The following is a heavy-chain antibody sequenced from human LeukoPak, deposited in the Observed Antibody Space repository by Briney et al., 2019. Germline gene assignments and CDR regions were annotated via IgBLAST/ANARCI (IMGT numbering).Heavy chain of an antibody. Sequence: PSETLSLTCTVSGGSISSYYWSWIRQPPGKGLEWIGYIYYSGSTNYNPSLKSRVTISVDTSKNQFSLKLSSVTDADTAVYYCARGLYDFWSGDGFDYWGQGTLVTVSS. D-gene: IGHD3-3*01. CDR1: GGSISSYY. CDR3: ARGLYDFWSGDGFDY. J-gene: IGHJ4*02. CDR2: IYYSGST. V-gene: IGHV4-59*01.